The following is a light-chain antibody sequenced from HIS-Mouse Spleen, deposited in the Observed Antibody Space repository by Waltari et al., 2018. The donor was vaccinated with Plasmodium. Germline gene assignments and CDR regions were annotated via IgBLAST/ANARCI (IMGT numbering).Light chain of an antibody. CDR1: QSVSSN. J-gene: IGKJ1*01. V-gene: IGKV3-15*01. CDR2: SAS. Sequence: EIVMTQSPATLSVSPGERATLSCRASQSVSSNLAWYQQKPGQAPGLLIDSASTRATGIPARFSGSGSGTEFTLTISSLQSEDFAVYYCQQYNNWPRTFGQGTKVEIK. CDR3: QQYNNWPRT.